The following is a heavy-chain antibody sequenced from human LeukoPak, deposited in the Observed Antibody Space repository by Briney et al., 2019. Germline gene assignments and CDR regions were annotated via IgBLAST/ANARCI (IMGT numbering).Heavy chain of an antibody. J-gene: IGHJ1*01. Sequence: GGSLRLSCAASGFIFSTYSMNWVRQSPGKGLEWVSSISGGSNYIYYADSVKGRFTISRDNAKNSLFLQMNSLRAEDTAVYYCARDFGDSTEYFQHWGQGTLVTVSS. CDR3: ARDFGDSTEYFQH. V-gene: IGHV3-21*01. D-gene: IGHD3-10*01. CDR1: GFIFSTYS. CDR2: ISGGSNYI.